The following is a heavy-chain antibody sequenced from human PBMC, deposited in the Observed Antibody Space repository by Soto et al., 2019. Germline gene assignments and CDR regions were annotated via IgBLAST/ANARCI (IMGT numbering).Heavy chain of an antibody. J-gene: IGHJ6*01. D-gene: IGHD2-15*01. Sequence: SETISLRCYVSERSISSYCLGWIRQAPGKGLESIGYIYSNGSTNENPYLKSRVTISVDKXKNQLSLKLSSVTAADTGVYYCAGIGYSSGGSCDYDYYYGMDGGGLGATVTVS. CDR1: ERSISSYC. V-gene: IGHV4-59*01. CDR3: AGIGYSSGGSCDYDYYYGMDG. CDR2: IYSNGST.